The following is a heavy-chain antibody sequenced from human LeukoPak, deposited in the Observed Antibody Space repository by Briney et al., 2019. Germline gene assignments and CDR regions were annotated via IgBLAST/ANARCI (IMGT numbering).Heavy chain of an antibody. CDR1: GLTFSSHW. CDR3: AKDVRRCNGACT. CDR2: ITNDGSST. Sequence: PGGSLRLSCAASGLTFSSHWMHWVRQAPGKGLVWVSRITNDGSSTTYADSVKGRFTISRDNSKNTLSLQMNSLRVEDTAIYYCAKDVRRCNGACTWGQGTLVTVSS. D-gene: IGHD2-8*01. V-gene: IGHV3-74*01. J-gene: IGHJ5*02.